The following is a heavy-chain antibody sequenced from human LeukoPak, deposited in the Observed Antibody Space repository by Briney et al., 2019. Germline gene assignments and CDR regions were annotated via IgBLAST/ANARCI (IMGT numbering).Heavy chain of an antibody. Sequence: GGSLRLSCEASGFTFSSFNMHWVRQAPGKGLEWVTFIWDDGNDKHYADSVKGRFTISRDNSKNTLYLQMNSLRVEDTAVYYCATSPDDYPHYFADWGQGALVTVSS. CDR3: ATSPDDYPHYFAD. J-gene: IGHJ4*02. CDR2: IWDDGNDK. V-gene: IGHV3-30*02. D-gene: IGHD4-11*01. CDR1: GFTFSSFN.